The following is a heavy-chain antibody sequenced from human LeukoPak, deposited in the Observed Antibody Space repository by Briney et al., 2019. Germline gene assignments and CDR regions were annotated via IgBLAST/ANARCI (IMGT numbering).Heavy chain of an antibody. CDR3: ATQSITLVVVISPFDY. CDR1: GLTFSNFP. V-gene: IGHV3-30*02. Sequence: GGSLRLSCAASGLTFSNFPMHWVRQAPGKGLEWVALIQDDGATTNYVDSVRGRFTISRDNSKSTVYLQMNSLKPDDTAVYYCATQSITLVVVISPFDYWGQGTLVTASS. D-gene: IGHD3-22*01. CDR2: IQDDGATT. J-gene: IGHJ4*02.